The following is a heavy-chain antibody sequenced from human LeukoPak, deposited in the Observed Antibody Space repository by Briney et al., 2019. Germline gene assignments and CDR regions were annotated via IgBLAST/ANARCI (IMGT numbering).Heavy chain of an antibody. CDR2: IIPIFGTA. CDR1: GYTFTSYG. CDR3: ARRARTTVTFDY. J-gene: IGHJ4*02. V-gene: IGHV1-69*13. Sequence: GASVKVSCKASGYTFTSYGISWVRQAPGQGLEWMGGIIPIFGTANYAQKFQGRVTITADESTSTAYMELSSLRSEDTAVYYCARRARTTVTFDYWGQGTLVTVYS. D-gene: IGHD4-11*01.